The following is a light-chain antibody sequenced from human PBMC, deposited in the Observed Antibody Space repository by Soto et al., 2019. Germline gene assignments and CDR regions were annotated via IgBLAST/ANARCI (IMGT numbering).Light chain of an antibody. J-gene: IGKJ5*01. CDR2: DAS. V-gene: IGKV1-33*01. CDR3: QQYDNLPIT. Sequence: DIQMTQSPSSLSASVGDRVTITCQASQDISSRLNWHQQKPGKAPKLLIYDASNLQTGVPSRFSGSGSGTDFTFTISSLQPEDIATYYCQQYDNLPITFGQGTRLEIK. CDR1: QDISSR.